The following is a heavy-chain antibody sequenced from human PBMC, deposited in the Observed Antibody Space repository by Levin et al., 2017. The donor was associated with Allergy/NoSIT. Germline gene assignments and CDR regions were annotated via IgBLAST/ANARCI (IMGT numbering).Heavy chain of an antibody. D-gene: IGHD3-10*01. J-gene: IGHJ1*01. Sequence: GRSLRLSCAASGFTFTSYGMHWVRQAPGKGLEWVAIISYDGNNKYYADSVKGRFTISRDNSKNTLYLQMNSLRVEDTAVYYCAKDRAVRSPGAEYFHHWGQGTLVTVSS. CDR1: GFTFTSYG. CDR2: ISYDGNNK. V-gene: IGHV3-30*18. CDR3: AKDRAVRSPGAEYFHH.